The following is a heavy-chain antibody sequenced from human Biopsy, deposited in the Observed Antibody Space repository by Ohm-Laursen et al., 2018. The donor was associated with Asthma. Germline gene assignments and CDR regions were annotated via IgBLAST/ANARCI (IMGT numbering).Heavy chain of an antibody. CDR3: AREGVAGTHIED. CDR2: ISYDGSSI. Sequence: SLRLSCAASRLTCGMDWVRQAPGKGLEWVAVISYDGSSIYYADSVKGRFTISRDNSKNTLSLQMNSLTAEDTAVYYCAREGVAGTHIEDWGQGTLVTVSS. J-gene: IGHJ4*02. CDR1: RLTCG. D-gene: IGHD6-19*01. V-gene: IGHV3-30-3*01.